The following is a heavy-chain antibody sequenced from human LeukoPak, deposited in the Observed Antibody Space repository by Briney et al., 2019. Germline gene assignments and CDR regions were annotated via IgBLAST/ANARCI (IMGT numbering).Heavy chain of an antibody. CDR3: AKGGFGELLTVDY. V-gene: IGHV3-23*01. Sequence: QAGGSLRLSCAASGFTFSIYAMSWVRQAPGKGLEWVSAISASGTSTPYADSVKGRFTISRDNSKNTLYLQMNSLRAEDTAVYYCAKGGFGELLTVDYWGQGTLVTVSS. CDR2: ISASGTST. J-gene: IGHJ4*02. D-gene: IGHD3-10*01. CDR1: GFTFSIYA.